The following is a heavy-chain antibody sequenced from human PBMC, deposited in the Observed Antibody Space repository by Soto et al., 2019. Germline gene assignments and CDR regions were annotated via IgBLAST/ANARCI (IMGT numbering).Heavy chain of an antibody. D-gene: IGHD1-26*01. V-gene: IGHV1-69*02. CDR1: GGTFSSYT. J-gene: IGHJ6*03. CDR3: ARGRGYYRRYSYYYMGV. CDR2: IIPILGIA. Sequence: QVQLVQSGAEVKKPGSSVKVSCKASGGTFSSYTISWVRQAPGQGLEWMGRIIPILGIANYAQKFQGGVTITADKSTSTAYMELSSLRSEDTAVYYCARGRGYYRRYSYYYMGVWGKGTTVTVSS.